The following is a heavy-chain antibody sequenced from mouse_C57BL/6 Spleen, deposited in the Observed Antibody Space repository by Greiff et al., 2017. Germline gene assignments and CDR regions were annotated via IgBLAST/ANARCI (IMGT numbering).Heavy chain of an antibody. CDR3: ARRPLEGCAMDY. V-gene: IGHV1-80*01. Sequence: QVQLQQSGAELVKPGASVKISCKASGYAFSSYWMNWVKQRPGKGLEWIGQIYPGDGDTNYNGKFKGKATLTADKSSSTAYMQLSSLTSEDSAVYFCARRPLEGCAMDYWGQGTSVTGSS. D-gene: IGHD1-2*01. CDR1: GYAFSSYW. J-gene: IGHJ4*01. CDR2: IYPGDGDT.